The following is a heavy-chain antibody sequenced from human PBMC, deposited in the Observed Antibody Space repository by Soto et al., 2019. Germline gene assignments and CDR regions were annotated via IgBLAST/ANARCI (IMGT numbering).Heavy chain of an antibody. CDR1: GYTLTELS. CDR3: ATGGFTMIGLLDY. D-gene: IGHD3-22*01. J-gene: IGHJ4*02. CDR2: FDPEDGET. Sequence: ASVKVSCKVSGYTLTELSMHCVLRSPGKGLEWMGGFDPEDGETIYAQKFQGRVTMTEDTSTDTAYMELSSLRSEDTAVYYCATGGFTMIGLLDYWGQGTLVTVSS. V-gene: IGHV1-24*01.